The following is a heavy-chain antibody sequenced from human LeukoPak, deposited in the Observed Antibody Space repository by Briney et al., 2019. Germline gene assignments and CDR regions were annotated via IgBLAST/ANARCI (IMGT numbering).Heavy chain of an antibody. CDR2: INHSGST. D-gene: IGHD6-6*01. J-gene: IGHJ5*02. CDR1: GGSFSGYY. Sequence: KASETLSLTCAVYGGSFSGYYWSWIHQPPGKGLEWIGEINHSGSTNYNPSLKSRVTISVDTSKNQFSLKLNSVTAADTAVYYCARDLGWGSSSVWFDPWGQGTLVTVSS. CDR3: ARDLGWGSSSVWFDP. V-gene: IGHV4-34*01.